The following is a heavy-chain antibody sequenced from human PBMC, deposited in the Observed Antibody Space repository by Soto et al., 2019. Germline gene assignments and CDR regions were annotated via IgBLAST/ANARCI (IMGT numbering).Heavy chain of an antibody. CDR3: ARHQPAAGTGHY. Sequence: PSETLSLTCTVSGGSISSSSYYWGWIRQPPGKGLEWIGSIYYSGSTYYNPSLKSRVTISVDTSKNQFSLKLSSVTASDTAVYYCARHQPAAGTGHYWGQGTLVTVSS. CDR1: GGSISSSSYY. J-gene: IGHJ4*02. CDR2: IYYSGST. D-gene: IGHD6-13*01. V-gene: IGHV4-39*01.